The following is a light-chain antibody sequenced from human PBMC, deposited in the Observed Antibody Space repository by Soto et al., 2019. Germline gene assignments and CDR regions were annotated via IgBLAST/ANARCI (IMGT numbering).Light chain of an antibody. CDR2: EGS. CDR3: CSFAGLNTLL. CDR1: SSDVGSYNL. J-gene: IGLJ2*01. V-gene: IGLV2-23*01. Sequence: QSVLTQPASVSGSPGQSITISCTGTSSDVGSYNLVSWYQQHPGKAPKLMIYEGSKRPSGVSNRFSGSKSGNTASLTISGLQAEDDDDYYFCSFAGLNTLLFGGGTKLTVL.